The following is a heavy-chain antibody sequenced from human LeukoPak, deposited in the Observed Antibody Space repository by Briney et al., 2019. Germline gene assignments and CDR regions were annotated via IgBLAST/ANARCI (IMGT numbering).Heavy chain of an antibody. Sequence: SETLSLTCTVSGGSISSYYWSWIRQPPGKGLEWIGYIYYSGSTNYNPSLKSRVTISVDTSKNQFSLKLSSVTAADTAVYYCARIGYDSSGYYWFADAFDIWGQGTMVTVSS. CDR2: IYYSGST. CDR3: ARIGYDSSGYYWFADAFDI. CDR1: GGSISSYY. V-gene: IGHV4-59*12. D-gene: IGHD3-22*01. J-gene: IGHJ3*02.